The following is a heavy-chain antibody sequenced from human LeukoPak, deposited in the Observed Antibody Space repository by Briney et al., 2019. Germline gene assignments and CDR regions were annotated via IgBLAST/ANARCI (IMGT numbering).Heavy chain of an antibody. J-gene: IGHJ4*02. Sequence: PGGSLRLPCAASGFTFSSYAMSWVRQAPGKGLEWVSAISGSGGSTYHADSVKGRFTISRDNSKNTLYLQMNSLRAEDTAVYYCAKENYNILTGYVPFDYWGQGTLVTVSS. CDR1: GFTFSSYA. CDR3: AKENYNILTGYVPFDY. D-gene: IGHD3-9*01. CDR2: ISGSGGST. V-gene: IGHV3-23*01.